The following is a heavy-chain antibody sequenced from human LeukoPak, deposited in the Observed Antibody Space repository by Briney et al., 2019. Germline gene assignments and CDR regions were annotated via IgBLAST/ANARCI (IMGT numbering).Heavy chain of an antibody. Sequence: GGSLRLSCAASGFTFSNAWMSWVRQAAGKGLEWVGRIKSKTDGGTTDYAAPVKGRFTISRDDSKNTLYLQMNSLKTEDTAVYYCTTDLGTAMVNYYYYYYMDVWGKGTTVTVSS. CDR2: IKSKTDGGTT. D-gene: IGHD5-18*01. CDR3: TTDLGTAMVNYYYYYYMDV. J-gene: IGHJ6*03. V-gene: IGHV3-15*01. CDR1: GFTFSNAW.